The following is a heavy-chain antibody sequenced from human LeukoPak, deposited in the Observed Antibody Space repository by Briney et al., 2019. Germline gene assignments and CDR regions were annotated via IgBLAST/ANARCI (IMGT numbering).Heavy chain of an antibody. V-gene: IGHV4-34*01. CDR2: INHSGST. J-gene: IGHJ5*02. CDR1: GGSFCGYY. CDR3: ARVIAAAGREGYNWFDP. D-gene: IGHD6-13*01. Sequence: SETLSLTCAVYGGSFCGYYWCWIRQPQGKGLEWIGEINHSGSTNYNPSLKSRVTISVDTSKNQFSLKLSSVTAADTGVYYCARVIAAAGREGYNWFDPWGQGTLVTVSS.